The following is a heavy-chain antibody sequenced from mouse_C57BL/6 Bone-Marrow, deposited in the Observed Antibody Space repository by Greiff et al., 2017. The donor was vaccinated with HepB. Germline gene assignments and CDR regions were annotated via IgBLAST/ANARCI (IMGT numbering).Heavy chain of an antibody. D-gene: IGHD2-4*01. CDR1: GYTFTDYE. Sequence: QVQLQQSGAELVRPGASVTLSCKASGYTFTDYEMHWVKQTPVHGLEWIGAIDPETGGTAYNQKFKGKAILTADKSSSTAYIELRSLTSEDSAVYYCTRRRYDYDGAWFAYWGQGTLVTVSA. CDR2: IDPETGGT. V-gene: IGHV1-15*01. CDR3: TRRRYDYDGAWFAY. J-gene: IGHJ3*01.